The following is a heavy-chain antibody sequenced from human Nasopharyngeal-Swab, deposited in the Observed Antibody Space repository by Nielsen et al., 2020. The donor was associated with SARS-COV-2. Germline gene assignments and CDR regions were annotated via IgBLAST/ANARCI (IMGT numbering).Heavy chain of an antibody. CDR2: INPNIGGT. D-gene: IGHD2-15*01. J-gene: IGHJ4*02. V-gene: IGHV1-2*06. Sequence: WVRQAPGQGLEWMGRINPNIGGTNYAQKFEGRVTMTRDTSISTSYMELSRLRSDDTAVYYCARDQRGPLGSDYWGQGTLVTVSS. CDR3: ARDQRGPLGSDY.